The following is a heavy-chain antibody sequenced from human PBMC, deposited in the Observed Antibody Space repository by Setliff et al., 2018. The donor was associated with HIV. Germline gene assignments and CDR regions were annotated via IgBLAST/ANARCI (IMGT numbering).Heavy chain of an antibody. V-gene: IGHV3-21*01. Sequence: GSLRLSCAASGFTFSRYGMHWVRQAPGKGLEWVSSISSSSSYIYYADSLKGRFTISRDNAKNSLYLQMNSLRAEDTAVYYCARAVHSGWYYFDYWGQGTLVTVSS. D-gene: IGHD6-19*01. J-gene: IGHJ4*02. CDR2: ISSSSSYI. CDR1: GFTFSRYG. CDR3: ARAVHSGWYYFDY.